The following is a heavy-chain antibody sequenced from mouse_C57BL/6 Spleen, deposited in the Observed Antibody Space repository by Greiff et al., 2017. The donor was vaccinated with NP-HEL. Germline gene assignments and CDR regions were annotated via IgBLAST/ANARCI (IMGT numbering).Heavy chain of an antibody. J-gene: IGHJ2*01. Sequence: EVKLVESGGGLVQPGGSMKLSCVASGFTFSNYWMNWVRQSPEKGLEWVAQIRLKSDNYATHYAESVKGRFTISRDDSKSSVYLQMNNLRAEDTGIYYCTPPYYGSNYSDSWGQGTTLTVSS. D-gene: IGHD1-1*01. V-gene: IGHV6-3*01. CDR1: GFTFSNYW. CDR2: IRLKSDNYAT. CDR3: TPPYYGSNYSDS.